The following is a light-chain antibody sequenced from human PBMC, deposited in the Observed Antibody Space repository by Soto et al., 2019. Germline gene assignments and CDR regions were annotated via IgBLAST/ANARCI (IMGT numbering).Light chain of an antibody. CDR3: QQYNNWPRT. V-gene: IGKV3-15*01. J-gene: IGKJ1*01. CDR1: QSVSSN. Sequence: EIVMTQSPATLSVSPGERATLSCRASQSVSSNLAWYQQKPGQAPRLLIYGASTRAAGIPARFSGSGCGTEFTLTISSLQSEDFAVYYCQQYNNWPRTFGKGTKVEIK. CDR2: GAS.